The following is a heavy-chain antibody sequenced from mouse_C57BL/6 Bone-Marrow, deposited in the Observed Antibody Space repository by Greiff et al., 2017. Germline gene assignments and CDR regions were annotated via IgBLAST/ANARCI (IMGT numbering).Heavy chain of an antibody. V-gene: IGHV7-3*01. CDR1: GFTFTDYY. Sequence: EVQVVESGGGLVQPGGSLSLSCAASGFTFTDYYMSWVRQPPGKALEWLGFIRNKANGYTTEYSASVKGRFTISRDNSQSILYLQMNALRAEDSATYHCARYMGSGYAMDYWGQGTSVTVSS. J-gene: IGHJ4*01. CDR3: ARYMGSGYAMDY. CDR2: IRNKANGYTT.